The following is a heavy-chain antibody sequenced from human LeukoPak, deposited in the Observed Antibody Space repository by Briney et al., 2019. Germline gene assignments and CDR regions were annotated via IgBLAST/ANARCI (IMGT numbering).Heavy chain of an antibody. CDR1: GYTFTDYY. J-gene: IGHJ4*02. D-gene: IGHD7-27*01. CDR3: APLTGDEHYFDS. Sequence: ASVKVSCKASGYTFTDYYIHWVRQAPGKGLKWLGWINPIFGGTNYAQKFQGMVTMTTDTSISTAYMELSRLRSDDTAVYYCAPLTGDEHYFDSWGQGTLVSVSS. V-gene: IGHV1-2*02. CDR2: INPIFGGT.